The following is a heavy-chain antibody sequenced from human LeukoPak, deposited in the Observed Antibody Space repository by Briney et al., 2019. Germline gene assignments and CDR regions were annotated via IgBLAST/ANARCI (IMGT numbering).Heavy chain of an antibody. Sequence: SVKVSCKASGGTFSSYAISWVRQAPGQGLEWMGGIIPIFGTANYAQKFQGRVTITADESTSTAYMELSGLRSEDTPEYSCARMTISSIPPYFDTCGQRTLVTVSS. CDR3: ARMTISSIPPYFDT. V-gene: IGHV1-69*13. CDR1: GGTFSSYA. CDR2: IIPIFGTA. J-gene: IGHJ4*02. D-gene: IGHD6-6*01.